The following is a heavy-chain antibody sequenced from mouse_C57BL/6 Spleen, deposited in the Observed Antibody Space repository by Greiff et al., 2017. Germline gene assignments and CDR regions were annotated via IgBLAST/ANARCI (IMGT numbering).Heavy chain of an antibody. Sequence: VQLQQPGAELVKPGASVKLSCKASGYTFTSYWMHWVKQRPGQGLEWIGMIQPNSGSTNYNEKFKSKATLTVDKSSSTAYMQLSSLTAEDSAVYDCARRYGSSSYYFDYWGQGTTLTVSS. CDR3: ARRYGSSSYYFDY. J-gene: IGHJ2*01. CDR1: GYTFTSYW. D-gene: IGHD1-1*01. V-gene: IGHV1-64*01. CDR2: IQPNSGST.